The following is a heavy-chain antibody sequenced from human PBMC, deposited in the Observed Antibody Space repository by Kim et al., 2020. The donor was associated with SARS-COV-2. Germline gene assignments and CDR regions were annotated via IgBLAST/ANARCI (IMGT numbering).Heavy chain of an antibody. J-gene: IGHJ1*01. Sequence: GGSLRLSCAASGFTFSSYGMHWVRQAPGKGLEWVAVISYDGSNKYYADSVKGRFTISRDNSKNTLYLQMNSLRAEDTAVYYCAKVRGLLWFGELWFWGQG. CDR1: GFTFSSYG. CDR2: ISYDGSNK. CDR3: AKVRGLLWFGELWF. V-gene: IGHV3-30*18. D-gene: IGHD3-10*01.